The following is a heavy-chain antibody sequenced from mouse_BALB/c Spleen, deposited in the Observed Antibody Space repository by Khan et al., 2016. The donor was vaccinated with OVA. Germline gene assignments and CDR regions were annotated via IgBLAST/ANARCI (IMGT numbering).Heavy chain of an antibody. V-gene: IGHV14-1*02. CDR1: GFNIKDYY. CDR2: IDPENGKT. Sequence: VQLKESGAELVRPGALVKLSCKASGFNIKDYYIHWVTQRPEQGLEWIGWIDPENGKTIYDPKFQGKASITTDTSSNTAYLQRSSLTSEDTAVYYCARSGYFAWFGYWGQGTLVTVSA. J-gene: IGHJ3*01. CDR3: ARSGYFAWFGY.